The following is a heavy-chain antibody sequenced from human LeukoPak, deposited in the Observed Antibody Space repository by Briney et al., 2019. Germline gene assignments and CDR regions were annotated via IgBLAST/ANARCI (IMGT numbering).Heavy chain of an antibody. D-gene: IGHD3-10*01. V-gene: IGHV3-9*01. CDR2: ISWNSGSI. Sequence: GGSLRLSCAASGFTFDDYAMHWVRQAPGKGLEWVSGISWNSGSIGYADSVKGRFTTSRDNAKNSLYLQMNSLRAEDTALYYCAKERRTMVRGVTKGDAFDIWGQGTMVTVPS. CDR1: GFTFDDYA. J-gene: IGHJ3*02. CDR3: AKERRTMVRGVTKGDAFDI.